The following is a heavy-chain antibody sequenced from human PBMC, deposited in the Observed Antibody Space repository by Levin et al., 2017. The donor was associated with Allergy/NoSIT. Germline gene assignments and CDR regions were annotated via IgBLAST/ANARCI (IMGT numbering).Heavy chain of an antibody. Sequence: SQTLSLTCTVSGGSISSSSYYWGWIRQPPGKGLEWIGSIYYSGSTYYNPSLKSRVTISVDTSKNQFSLKLSSVTAADTAVYYCATRSYDFWSGYRNWFDPWGQGTLVTVSS. CDR3: ATRSYDFWSGYRNWFDP. J-gene: IGHJ5*02. D-gene: IGHD3-3*01. V-gene: IGHV4-39*07. CDR1: GGSISSSSYY. CDR2: IYYSGST.